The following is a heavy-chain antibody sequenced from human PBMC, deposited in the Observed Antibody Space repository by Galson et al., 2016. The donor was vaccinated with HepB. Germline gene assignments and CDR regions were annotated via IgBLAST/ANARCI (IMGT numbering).Heavy chain of an antibody. CDR3: AREHTAMSFDY. D-gene: IGHD5-18*01. V-gene: IGHV3-23*03. Sequence: SLRLSCAASGFTFSTYAMIWVRQAPGKGLEWVSVIYSGGITYFADSVKGRFAISRDNAQKSLSLQMNSLRAEDTAVYYCAREHTAMSFDYWGQGILVTVSS. CDR1: GFTFSTYA. J-gene: IGHJ4*02. CDR2: IYSGGIT.